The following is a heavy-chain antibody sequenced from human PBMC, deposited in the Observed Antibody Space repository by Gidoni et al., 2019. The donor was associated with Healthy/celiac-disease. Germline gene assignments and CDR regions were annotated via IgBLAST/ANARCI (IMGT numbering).Heavy chain of an antibody. CDR1: GYTFTSYD. V-gene: IGHV1-8*01. CDR3: ARHGYSSGWYSGWYYYGMDV. D-gene: IGHD6-19*01. CDR2: MNPNSGNT. J-gene: IGHJ6*02. Sequence: QVQLVQSGAEVKKPGASVKVPCKASGYTFTSYDINWVRQATGQGLEWMGWMNPNSGNTGYAQKFQGRVTMTRNTSISTAYMELSSLRSEDTAVYYCARHGYSSGWYSGWYYYGMDVWGQGTTVTVSS.